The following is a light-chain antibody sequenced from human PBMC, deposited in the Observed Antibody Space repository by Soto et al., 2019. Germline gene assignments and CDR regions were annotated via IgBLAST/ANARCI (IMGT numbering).Light chain of an antibody. Sequence: QSALTQPASVSGSPGQSITISCTGTSSDVGTYHLVSWYQQHPGKAPKLMIYEVSKRPSGVSNRFSGSKSGNTASLTISGLQAEDVADYYCCSYAGSSTYVFGIGTKVTVL. V-gene: IGLV2-23*02. CDR2: EVS. CDR1: SSDVGTYHL. CDR3: CSYAGSSTYV. J-gene: IGLJ1*01.